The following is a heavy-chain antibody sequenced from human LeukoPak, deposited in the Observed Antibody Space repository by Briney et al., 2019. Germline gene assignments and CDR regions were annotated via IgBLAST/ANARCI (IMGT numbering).Heavy chain of an antibody. V-gene: IGHV1-18*01. D-gene: IGHD3-16*01. CDR1: GYTFTSYG. J-gene: IGHJ4*02. Sequence: ASVKVSCKASGYTFTSYGISWVRQAPGQGLEWMGWISAYNGNTNYAQKLQGRVTMTTDTSTSTAYMELSSLRSEDTAVYYCARGSRPRDYGQTHDWGQGTLVTVSS. CDR3: ARGSRPRDYGQTHD. CDR2: ISAYNGNT.